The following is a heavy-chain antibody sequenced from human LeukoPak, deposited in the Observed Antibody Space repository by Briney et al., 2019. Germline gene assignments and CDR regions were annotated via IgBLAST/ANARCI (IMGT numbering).Heavy chain of an antibody. D-gene: IGHD3-3*01. CDR3: ARSYDTNFDY. J-gene: IGHJ4*02. V-gene: IGHV4-59*01. Sequence: ASETLSLTCTVSGGSIRSYYWSWIRQPPGKGLEWIGYIYFSGSTSYNPSLKSRVTISVDRSKNQFSLKLSSVAAADTAVYSCARSYDTNFDYRGQGTLVTVSS. CDR1: GGSIRSYY. CDR2: IYFSGST.